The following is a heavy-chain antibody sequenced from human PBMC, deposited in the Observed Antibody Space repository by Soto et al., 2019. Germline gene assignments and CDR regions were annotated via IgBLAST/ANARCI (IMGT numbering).Heavy chain of an antibody. CDR2: IIPVLGVE. CDR3: AKVGNPGSAHPSYYGMDV. J-gene: IGHJ6*02. Sequence: QVQLVQSGAEVKKPGSSVKVSCKVSGGSFDSYIVTWVRQAPGQGLEWIGRIIPVLGVEYYAPMFQGRVAITADKCTTTAYMERSSLRSEDTAVYYCAKVGNPGSAHPSYYGMDVWGLGTTVTVS. V-gene: IGHV1-69*02. CDR1: GGSFDSYI. D-gene: IGHD7-27*01.